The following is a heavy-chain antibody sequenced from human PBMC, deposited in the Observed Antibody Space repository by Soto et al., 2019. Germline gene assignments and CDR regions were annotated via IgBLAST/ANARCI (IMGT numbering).Heavy chain of an antibody. CDR1: GGSISSYY. Sequence: QVQLQESGPGLVKPSETLSLTCTVSGGSISSYYWSWIRQPPGKGLEWIGYIYYSGSTNYNPSLKSRVTISVDTSKNQSSLKLSSVTAADTAVYYCARGERCPYYYYGMDVWGQGTTVTVSS. CDR2: IYYSGST. CDR3: ARGERCPYYYYGMDV. J-gene: IGHJ6*02. V-gene: IGHV4-59*01. D-gene: IGHD1-1*01.